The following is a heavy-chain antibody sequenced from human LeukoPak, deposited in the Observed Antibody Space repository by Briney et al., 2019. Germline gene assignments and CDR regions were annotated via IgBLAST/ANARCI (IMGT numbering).Heavy chain of an antibody. V-gene: IGHV3-53*05. D-gene: IGHD2-2*02. Sequence: GGSLRLSCAASGFTVSSNDMSWVRQAPGKGLECISVIYSGGSTDYADSVKGRLTISRDNSKNTLYLQMNSLRPEDTAVYYCARTGPDQLIYLLVDNWGQGTLVTVSS. CDR2: IYSGGST. J-gene: IGHJ4*02. CDR1: GFTVSSND. CDR3: ARTGPDQLIYLLVDN.